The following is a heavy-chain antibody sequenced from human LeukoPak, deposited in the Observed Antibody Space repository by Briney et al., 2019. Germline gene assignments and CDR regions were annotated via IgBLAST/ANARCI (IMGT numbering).Heavy chain of an antibody. CDR3: ARDDEFDDYDRGRNTNSFDY. Sequence: GGSLRLSCAASGFTFSSYSMNWVRQAPGKGLEWVSSISSSSSYIYYADSVKGRFTISRDNAKNSLYLQMNSLRAEDTAVYYCARDDEFDDYDRGRNTNSFDYWGQGTLVTVSS. V-gene: IGHV3-21*01. CDR1: GFTFSSYS. D-gene: IGHD3-22*01. J-gene: IGHJ4*02. CDR2: ISSSSSYI.